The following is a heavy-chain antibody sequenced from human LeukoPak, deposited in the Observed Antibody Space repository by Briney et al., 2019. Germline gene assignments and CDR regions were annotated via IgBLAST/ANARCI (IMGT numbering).Heavy chain of an antibody. D-gene: IGHD3-3*01. CDR1: GYTLTELS. Sequence: GASVKVSCKVSGYTLTELSMHWVRQAPGKGLEWMGGFDPEDGETIYAQKFQGRVTMTEDTSTDTAYMELSSLRSEDTAVYYCATSLRFLEWLLLDYWGQGTLVTVSS. CDR3: ATSLRFLEWLLLDY. V-gene: IGHV1-24*01. J-gene: IGHJ4*02. CDR2: FDPEDGET.